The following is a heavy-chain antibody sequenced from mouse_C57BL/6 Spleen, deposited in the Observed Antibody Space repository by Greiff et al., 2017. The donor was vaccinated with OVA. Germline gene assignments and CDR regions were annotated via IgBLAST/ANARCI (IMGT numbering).Heavy chain of an antibody. CDR2: ISYDGSN. D-gene: IGHD6-5*01. V-gene: IGHV3-6*01. Sequence: DVKLVESGPGLVKPSQSLSLTCSVTGYSITSGYYWNWIRQFPGNKLEWMGYISYDGSNNYNPSLKNRISITRDTSKNQFFLKLNSVTTEDTATYYCARRGPYAPFAYWGQGTLVTVSA. J-gene: IGHJ3*01. CDR1: GYSITSGYY. CDR3: ARRGPYAPFAY.